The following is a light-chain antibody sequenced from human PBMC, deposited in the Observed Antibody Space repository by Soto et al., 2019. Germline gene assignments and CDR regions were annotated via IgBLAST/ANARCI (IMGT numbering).Light chain of an antibody. V-gene: IGLV2-14*01. CDR3: TSYTSSSTNVV. J-gene: IGLJ2*01. Sequence: QPVLTQPASASGSPGQSITISCTGTSSDVGGYNYVSWYQHHPDKAPKLMIYEVSHRPSGVSNRFSGSKSGNTASLTISGLLAEDEADYYCTSYTSSSTNVVFGGGTKLTVL. CDR1: SSDVGGYNY. CDR2: EVS.